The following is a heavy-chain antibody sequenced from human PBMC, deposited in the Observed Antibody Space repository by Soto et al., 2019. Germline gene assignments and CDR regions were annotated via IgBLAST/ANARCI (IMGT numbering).Heavy chain of an antibody. D-gene: IGHD3-3*01. V-gene: IGHV3-30*18. CDR2: MSYDGSNE. Sequence: QVQLVESGGGVVQPGRSLRLSCAASGFTFSNYGMQWVRQAPGKGLEWVAVMSYDGSNEHYADYVRGRFTISRDNSKNTLFLQMNSLRTEDTAVYYCAKDGLGWDVLRFQQTDSWGQGTLVTVSS. J-gene: IGHJ4*02. CDR1: GFTFSNYG. CDR3: AKDGLGWDVLRFQQTDS.